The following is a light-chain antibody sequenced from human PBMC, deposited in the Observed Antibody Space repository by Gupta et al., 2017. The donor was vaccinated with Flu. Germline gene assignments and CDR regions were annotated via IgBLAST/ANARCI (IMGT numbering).Light chain of an antibody. CDR1: QSVSSN. J-gene: IGKJ2*03. CDR3: QQYNKWPPFS. V-gene: IGKV3-15*01. Sequence: EIVMTQSPATLSVSPGERATLSCRASQSVSSNLAWYQQKPGQAPRLLIYGASTRATGITARFSGSGCGKEFTLTISSRQSEDFAVYYCQQYNKWPPFSFGQGTKLEIK. CDR2: GAS.